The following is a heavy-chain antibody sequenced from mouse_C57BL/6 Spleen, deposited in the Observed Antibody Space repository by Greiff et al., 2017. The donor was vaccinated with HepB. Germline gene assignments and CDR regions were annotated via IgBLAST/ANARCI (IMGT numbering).Heavy chain of an antibody. CDR2: IDPSDSYT. J-gene: IGHJ2*01. V-gene: IGHV1-50*01. CDR1: GYTFTSYW. CDR3: AREITPVGY. D-gene: IGHD1-1*01. Sequence: QVQLKQPGAELVKPGASVKLSCKASGYTFTSYWMQWVKQRPGQGLEWIGEIDPSDSYTNYNQKFKGKATLTVDTSSSTAYMQLSSLTSEDSAVYYCAREITPVGYWGQGTTLTVSS.